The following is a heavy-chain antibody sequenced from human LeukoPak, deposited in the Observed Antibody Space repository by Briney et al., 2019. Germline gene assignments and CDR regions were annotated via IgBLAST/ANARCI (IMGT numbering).Heavy chain of an antibody. J-gene: IGHJ5*01. V-gene: IGHV4-4*07. CDR2: IYTSGST. D-gene: IGHD6-13*01. CDR3: ARGLHSSSWFDY. Sequence: SETLSLTCTVSGGSISSYYWSWIRQPAGKGLEWIGRIYTSGSTNYNPSLKSRVTMSVDTSKNQFSLKLSSVTAADTAEYYCARGLHSSSWFDYWGQGTLVTVSS. CDR1: GGSISSYY.